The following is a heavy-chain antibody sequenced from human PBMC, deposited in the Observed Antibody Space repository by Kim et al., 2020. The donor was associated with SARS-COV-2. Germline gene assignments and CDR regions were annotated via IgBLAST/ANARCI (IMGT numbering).Heavy chain of an antibody. CDR2: IDCGNGNT. Sequence: ASVKVSCKTSGHFFTRDSIHWVRQAPGQGLEWMGGIDCGNGNTIYSQKFQGRVTFTTDTSASTAYMELSFLRSEDSAVYYCLGGFYFDYWGQGTLFNVSS. V-gene: IGHV1-3*01. CDR1: GHFFTRDS. J-gene: IGHJ4*02. D-gene: IGHD3-16*01. CDR3: LGGFYFDY.